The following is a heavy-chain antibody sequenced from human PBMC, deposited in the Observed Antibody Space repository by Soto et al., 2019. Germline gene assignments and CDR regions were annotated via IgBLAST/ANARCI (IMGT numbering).Heavy chain of an antibody. D-gene: IGHD2-2*01. CDR2: ILYDGSSE. V-gene: IGHV3-30-3*01. Sequence: QVQLVESGGGVVQPGRSLRLSCAASGFTFSSYAMHWVRQAPGKGLEWVADILYDGSSEYYADYVKDRFTMSRDNSKSTLLQQMNSRRSEATAVDYRSSTPRYFTNSRCYGPFDSCGQGTLVTVSA. CDR1: GFTFSSYA. J-gene: IGHJ4*02. CDR3: SSTPRYFTNSRCYGPFDS.